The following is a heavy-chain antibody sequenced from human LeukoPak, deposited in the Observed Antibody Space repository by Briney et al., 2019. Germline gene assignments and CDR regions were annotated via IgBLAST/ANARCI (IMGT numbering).Heavy chain of an antibody. CDR2: ISSSSGTI. J-gene: IGHJ5*02. CDR3: ATDPATGTTATSLLAP. V-gene: IGHV3-48*01. CDR1: GFTFSDYS. D-gene: IGHD1-1*01. Sequence: GGSLRLSCAASGFTFSDYSMNWVRQAPGKGLEWVSYISSSSGTIFYADSVKGRFTISRDNAKNSLYLQMNSLRADDTAVYYCATDPATGTTATSLLAPWGRGTLVTVSS.